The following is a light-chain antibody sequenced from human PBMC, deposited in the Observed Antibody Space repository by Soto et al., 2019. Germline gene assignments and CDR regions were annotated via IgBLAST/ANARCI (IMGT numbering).Light chain of an antibody. V-gene: IGKV3-11*01. CDR3: QQRSNWPWT. CDR1: QSVSSY. J-gene: IGKJ1*01. CDR2: DTS. Sequence: EIVFTQAPATLSLSPGERATLSCRASQSVSSYLAWYQQKPGQPPRLLIYDTSNTATGIPARFSGSRSGTDFTLTISSIEPEDFGVYYCQQRSNWPWTFGQGTKVDI.